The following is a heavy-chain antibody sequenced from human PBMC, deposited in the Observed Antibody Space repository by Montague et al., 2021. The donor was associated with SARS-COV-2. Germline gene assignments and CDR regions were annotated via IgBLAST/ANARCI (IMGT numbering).Heavy chain of an antibody. V-gene: IGHV4-59*13. Sequence: SETLSLTCTVSGGSISRYYWSWIRQSPGKGLEWIGYIEYSGSTNYSPSLQSRVSISVDTSKNQVSLKLNSVTAVDSAVYYCSRLNMVRGFVVEDYYYYYGLDAWGQGTTVTVSS. CDR3: SRLNMVRGFVVEDYYYYYGLDA. CDR1: GGSISRYY. D-gene: IGHD3-10*01. CDR2: IEYSGST. J-gene: IGHJ6*02.